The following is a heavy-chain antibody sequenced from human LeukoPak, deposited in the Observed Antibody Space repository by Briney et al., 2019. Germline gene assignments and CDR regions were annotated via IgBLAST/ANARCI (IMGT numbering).Heavy chain of an antibody. J-gene: IGHJ4*02. D-gene: IGHD3-10*01. CDR2: IRYDGSNK. CDR1: GFTFGSYG. Sequence: GGSLRLSCAASGFTFGSYGMHWVRQAPGKGLEWVAFIRYDGSNKYYADSVKGRFTISRDNSKNTLYLQMNSLRAEDTAVYYCAKVLRITMVRGVSGSPDYWGQGTLVTVSS. V-gene: IGHV3-30*02. CDR3: AKVLRITMVRGVSGSPDY.